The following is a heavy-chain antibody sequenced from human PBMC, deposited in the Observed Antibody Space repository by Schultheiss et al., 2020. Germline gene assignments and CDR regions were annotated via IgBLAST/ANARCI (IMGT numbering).Heavy chain of an antibody. D-gene: IGHD6-6*01. CDR3: ARSSSSVHNWFDP. J-gene: IGHJ5*02. Sequence: GGSLRLSCKASGGTFSSYAISWVRQAPGQGLEWMGGIIPIFGTANYAQKFQGRVTITADESTSTAYMELSSLRSEDTAVYYCARSSSSVHNWFDPWGQGTLVTVSS. V-gene: IGHV1-69*01. CDR2: IIPIFGTA. CDR1: GGTFSSYA.